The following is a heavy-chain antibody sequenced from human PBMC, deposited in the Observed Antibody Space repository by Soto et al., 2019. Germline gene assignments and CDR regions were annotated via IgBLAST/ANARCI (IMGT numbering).Heavy chain of an antibody. Sequence: EVQLVESAGGLVKPGGSLRLSCVASGFSFNEAWMNWVRQAPGEGLEWVGRIKTSAGGGATDYAAPVQGRFTISRDDSKNALYLHMYRLRTEDTAIYYCTTGSVEGIWGQGTTVTVSS. D-gene: IGHD2-15*01. CDR2: IKTSAGGGAT. V-gene: IGHV3-15*07. J-gene: IGHJ6*02. CDR3: TTGSVEGI. CDR1: GFSFNEAW.